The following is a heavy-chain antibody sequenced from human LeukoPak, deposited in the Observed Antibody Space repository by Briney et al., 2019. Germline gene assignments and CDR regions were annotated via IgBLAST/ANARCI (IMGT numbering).Heavy chain of an antibody. D-gene: IGHD2-2*01. CDR2: ASSDGSDK. CDR1: GFTFIDYT. J-gene: IGHJ4*03. Sequence: GGSLRLSCTPSGFTFIDYTMHWVRQAPGEGPEWVALASSDGSDKHYAASVKGRFTISRDDSKNTLYLEMNTLKDEDTAVYYCARAHSASWYAAYWGHGTRVTVPS. CDR3: ARAHSASWYAAY. V-gene: IGHV3-30*04.